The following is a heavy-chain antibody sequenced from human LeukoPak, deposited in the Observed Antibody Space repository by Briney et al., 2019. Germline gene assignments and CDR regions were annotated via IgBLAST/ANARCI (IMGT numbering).Heavy chain of an antibody. CDR2: ISGYNGNT. Sequence: ASVKVSCKASGYTFTSYGISWVRQAPGQGLEWMGWISGYNGNTKYAQKLQGRVTMTTDTSTSTAHMDLRSLRSDDAAVYYCARDCSTATCHVVHWGQGTLVTVSS. CDR3: ARDCSTATCHVVH. CDR1: GYTFTSYG. D-gene: IGHD2-2*01. J-gene: IGHJ4*02. V-gene: IGHV1-18*01.